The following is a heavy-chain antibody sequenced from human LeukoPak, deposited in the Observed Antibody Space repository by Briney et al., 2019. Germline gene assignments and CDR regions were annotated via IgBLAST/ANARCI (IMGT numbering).Heavy chain of an antibody. CDR2: MFYSGST. CDR3: ARGYGSSGYWSTRRYYFDY. V-gene: IGHV4-59*02. D-gene: IGHD3-22*01. CDR1: GGSVSSYD. J-gene: IGHJ4*02. Sequence: PSETLSLTCTVSGGSVSSYDWSWIRQPPGKGLEWLGYMFYSGSTNYNPSLKSRVTISVDTSKNQFTLKLRSVTAADTAVYYCARGYGSSGYWSTRRYYFDYWGQGTLVTVSS.